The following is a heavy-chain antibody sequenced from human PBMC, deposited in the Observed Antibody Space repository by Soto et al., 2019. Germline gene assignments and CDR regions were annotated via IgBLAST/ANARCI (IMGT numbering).Heavy chain of an antibody. D-gene: IGHD2-15*01. CDR2: IGSNK. V-gene: IGHV3-30*03. J-gene: IGHJ4*02. CDR3: ARDYLVVPHRVFDY. Sequence: GGSLRLSCAASGFTLSNYVMNWVRQAPGKGLEWISCIGSNKYYADSVKGRFTISRDNSKNTLYLQMNSLRAEDTAVYYCARDYLVVPHRVFDYWGQGTLVPVS. CDR1: GFTLSNYV.